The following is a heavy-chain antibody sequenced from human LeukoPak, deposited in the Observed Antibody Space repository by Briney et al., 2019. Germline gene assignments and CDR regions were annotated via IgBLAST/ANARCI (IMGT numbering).Heavy chain of an antibody. CDR1: GYTLTELS. V-gene: IGHV1-24*01. J-gene: IGHJ4*02. CDR3: ATDLFRIDYGSGDTSLDY. D-gene: IGHD3-10*01. Sequence: ASVKVSCKVPGYTLTELSMHWVRQAPGKGLEWMGGFDPEDGETIYAQKFQGRVTMTEDTSTDTAYMELSSLRSEDTAVYYCATDLFRIDYGSGDTSLDYWGQGTLVTVSS. CDR2: FDPEDGET.